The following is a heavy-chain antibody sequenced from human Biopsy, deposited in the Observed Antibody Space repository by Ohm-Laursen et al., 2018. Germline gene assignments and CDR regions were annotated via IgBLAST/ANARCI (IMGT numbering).Heavy chain of an antibody. CDR1: GYTFTSHD. V-gene: IGHV1-8*01. D-gene: IGHD1-26*01. CDR3: ARWETTLGRSLDS. CDR2: MSPNTGNT. Sequence: ASVKVSCKTSGYTFTSHDINWVRQATGQGLEWMGWMSPNTGNTVYAQRFQDRVTMTSDTSTGTAYMELTSLTSDDTAVYFCARWETTLGRSLDSWGQGTLVAISS. J-gene: IGHJ4*02.